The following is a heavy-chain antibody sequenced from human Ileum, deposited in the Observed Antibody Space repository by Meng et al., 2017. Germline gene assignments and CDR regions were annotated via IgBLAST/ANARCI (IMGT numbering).Heavy chain of an antibody. CDR1: GGSISSGTW. CDR2: FHPGSGA. CDR3: AKNGAYCLES. Sequence: VQLQESGPGLVKPSGTLSLTCAVSGGSISSGTWWSWFRQPPGKGLQWIGEFHPGSGATYNPSLKARVTISVDTSMQQFSLQLTSVTAADTAVYYCAKNGAYCLESWGQGTLVTVSS. J-gene: IGHJ4*02. V-gene: IGHV4-4*02. D-gene: IGHD2-21*01.